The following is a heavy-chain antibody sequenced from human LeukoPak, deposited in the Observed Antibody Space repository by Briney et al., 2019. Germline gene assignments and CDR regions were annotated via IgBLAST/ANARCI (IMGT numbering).Heavy chain of an antibody. J-gene: IGHJ4*02. CDR2: IYYTGST. V-gene: IGHV4-59*01. CDR3: ARRYGSGSSGTFDY. Sequence: RSSETLSLTCTVSGGSISTYYWGWIRQPPGKALEWIGYIYYTGSTNYNPSLKSRVTISVDTSKNQFSLKMSSVTAADTAVYYCARRYGSGSSGTFDYWGQGTLVTVSS. CDR1: GGSISTYY. D-gene: IGHD3-10*01.